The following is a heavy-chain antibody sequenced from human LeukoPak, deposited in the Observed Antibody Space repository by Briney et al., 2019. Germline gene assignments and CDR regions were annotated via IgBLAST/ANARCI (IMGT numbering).Heavy chain of an antibody. CDR3: ARGSFFRYCSSTSCYAEYFQH. D-gene: IGHD2-2*01. Sequence: GGSLRLSCAASGFTFSSYWMHWVRQAPGKGLVWVSRINSDGSSTSYADSVKGRFTISRDNAKNSLYLQMNSLRAEDTAVYYCARGSFFRYCSSTSCYAEYFQHWGQGTLVTVSS. J-gene: IGHJ1*01. V-gene: IGHV3-74*01. CDR2: INSDGSST. CDR1: GFTFSSYW.